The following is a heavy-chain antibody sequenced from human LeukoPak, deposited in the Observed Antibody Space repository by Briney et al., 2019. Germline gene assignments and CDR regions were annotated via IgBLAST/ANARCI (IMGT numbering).Heavy chain of an antibody. CDR2: IYHSGST. CDR3: ARGRVRYCSSTSCYAGGWFDP. D-gene: IGHD2-2*01. CDR1: GGSISSSNW. Sequence: SETLSLTCAVSGGSISSSNWWSWVRQPPGKGLEWIGEIYHSGSTNYNPSLKSRVTISVDKSKNQFSLKLSSVTAADTAVYYCARGRVRYCSSTSCYAGGWFDPWGQGTLVTVSS. J-gene: IGHJ5*02. V-gene: IGHV4-4*02.